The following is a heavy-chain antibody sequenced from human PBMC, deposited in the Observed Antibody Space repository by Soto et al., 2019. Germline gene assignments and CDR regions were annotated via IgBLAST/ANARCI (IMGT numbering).Heavy chain of an antibody. CDR3: ARVTTVVTPSEVYYYGMDV. J-gene: IGHJ6*02. D-gene: IGHD2-21*02. V-gene: IGHV1-69*06. CDR2: IIPIFGTA. Sequence: ASVKVSCKASGGTFSSYAISWVRQAPGQGLEWMGGIIPIFGTANYAQKFQGRVTITADKSTSTAYMELSSLRSEDTAVYYCARVTTVVTPSEVYYYGMDVWGQGTTVTVSS. CDR1: GGTFSSYA.